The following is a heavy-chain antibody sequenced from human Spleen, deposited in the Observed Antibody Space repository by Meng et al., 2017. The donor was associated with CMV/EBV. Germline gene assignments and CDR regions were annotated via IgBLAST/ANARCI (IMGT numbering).Heavy chain of an antibody. J-gene: IGHJ4*02. CDR3: AKDLYSSGWYYFDY. CDR1: GFTFSSYA. D-gene: IGHD6-19*01. V-gene: IGHV3-23*01. Sequence: GESLKISCAASGFTFSSYAMSWVRQAPGKGLEWVSAISGSGGSTYYADSVKGRFTISRDNSKNTLYLQMNSLRAEDTAVYYCAKDLYSSGWYYFDYWGQGTLVTVSS. CDR2: ISGSGGST.